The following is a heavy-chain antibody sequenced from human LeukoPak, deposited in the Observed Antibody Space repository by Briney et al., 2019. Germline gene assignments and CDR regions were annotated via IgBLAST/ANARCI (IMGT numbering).Heavy chain of an antibody. Sequence: PSETLSLTCTVSGGSISSYYWSWIRQPPGKGLEWIGYIYYSGSTNYNPSLKSRVTISVDTSKNQFSLKLSSVTAADTAVYYCARDPNYYDSSGYYDSWGQGTRVTVSS. D-gene: IGHD3-22*01. CDR2: IYYSGST. CDR1: GGSISSYY. J-gene: IGHJ5*01. CDR3: ARDPNYYDSSGYYDS. V-gene: IGHV4-59*01.